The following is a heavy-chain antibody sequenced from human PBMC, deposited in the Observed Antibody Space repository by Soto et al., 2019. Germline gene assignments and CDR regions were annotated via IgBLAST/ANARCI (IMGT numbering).Heavy chain of an antibody. CDR3: AKLGQQVAYYFDY. CDR2: ISSGGGST. V-gene: IGHV3-23*01. J-gene: IGHJ4*02. CDR1: GFTFSSYA. Sequence: EVQLLESGGGLVQPGGYLRLSCAASGFTFSSYAMNWVRQAPGKGLEWVSLISSGGGSTDYADSVRGRFTISRDSSKNTLYLQMNSLTAEGTAVYYCAKLGQQVAYYFDYWGQGTLVNVSS. D-gene: IGHD6-13*01.